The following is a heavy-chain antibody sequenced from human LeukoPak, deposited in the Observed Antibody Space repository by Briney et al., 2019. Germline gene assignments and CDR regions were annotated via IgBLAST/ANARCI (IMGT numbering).Heavy chain of an antibody. J-gene: IGHJ2*01. Sequence: PGESLRLSCAASGFTFNMYSMNWVRQAPGKGLEWVSSISSIISYIYYADSVKGRFTIPRDKDKNSLYLQMNIMRAEDKAVYYCARDVYDTTGYVYWYFDLWGRGTLVTVSS. D-gene: IGHD3-22*01. V-gene: IGHV3-21*01. CDR1: GFTFNMYS. CDR3: ARDVYDTTGYVYWYFDL. CDR2: ISSIISYI.